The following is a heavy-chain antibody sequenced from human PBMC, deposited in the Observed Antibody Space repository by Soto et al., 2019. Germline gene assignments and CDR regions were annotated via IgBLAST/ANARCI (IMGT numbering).Heavy chain of an antibody. CDR3: ASPQGELLAAFEI. CDR1: GGTFSSYA. V-gene: IGHV1-69*13. Sequence: GASVKVSCKASGGTFSSYAISWVRQAPGQGLEWMGGIIPIFGTANYAQKFQGRVTITADESTSTAYMELSSLRSEDTAVYYGASPQGELLAAFEIWGQGSMVPVAS. J-gene: IGHJ3*02. D-gene: IGHD1-26*01. CDR2: IIPIFGTA.